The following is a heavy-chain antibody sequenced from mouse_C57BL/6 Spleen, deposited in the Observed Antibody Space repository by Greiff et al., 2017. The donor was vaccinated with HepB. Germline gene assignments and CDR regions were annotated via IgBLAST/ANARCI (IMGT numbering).Heavy chain of an antibody. D-gene: IGHD1-1*01. CDR1: GFNIKDYY. CDR2: IDPEDGDT. Sequence: EVQLQQSGAELVKPGASVKMSCTASGFNIKDYYMNWVKQRTEKSLEWLGRIDPEDGDTKYAPKFQGKATITADTSSNTAYLQLSSLTSEDTAVYSCAREGVLDYYGSSFAYWGQGTLVTVSA. V-gene: IGHV14-2*01. J-gene: IGHJ3*01. CDR3: AREGVLDYYGSSFAY.